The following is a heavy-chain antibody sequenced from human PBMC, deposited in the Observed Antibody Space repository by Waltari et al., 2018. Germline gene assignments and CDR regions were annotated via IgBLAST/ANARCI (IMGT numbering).Heavy chain of an antibody. Sequence: EVHLLESGGGWAQPGGSLRLSCAASGFTFISYAWSWVRSAPGKGLEWVSGISDSGVITKYADSVKGRFTVSRDNSKNTVFLQLNSLRAEDTAIYYCARHLYSIDYLELGNWGQGTLVTVSS. V-gene: IGHV3-23*01. CDR1: GFTFISYA. J-gene: IGHJ4*02. CDR2: ISDSGVIT. CDR3: ARHLYSIDYLELGN. D-gene: IGHD3-22*01.